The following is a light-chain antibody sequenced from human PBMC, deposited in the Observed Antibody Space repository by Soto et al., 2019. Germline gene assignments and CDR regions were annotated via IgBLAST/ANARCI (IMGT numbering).Light chain of an antibody. CDR2: DVS. Sequence: DIQMTQSPSTLSASVGDRVTITCRASQTIGNWSAWFQQKPGKAPKLLIYDVSILESGVPSRFSGSGFGTEFTLTITSLQADDFATYYCQQYKTFWTFGQGTKVDIK. V-gene: IGKV1-5*01. J-gene: IGKJ1*01. CDR3: QQYKTFWT. CDR1: QTIGNW.